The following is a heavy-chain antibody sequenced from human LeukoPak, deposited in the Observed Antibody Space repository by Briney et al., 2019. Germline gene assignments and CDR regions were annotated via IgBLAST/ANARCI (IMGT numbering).Heavy chain of an antibody. CDR1: GGSFSGYY. CDR2: INHSGST. D-gene: IGHD3-10*01. CDR3: ARGGMVRGVIHRWFDP. Sequence: SETLSLTCAVYGGSFSGYYWSWIRQPPGKGLEWNGEINHSGSTNYNPSLKSRVTISVDTSKNQFSLKLSSVTAADTAVYYCARGGMVRGVIHRWFDPWGQGTLVTVSS. V-gene: IGHV4-34*01. J-gene: IGHJ5*02.